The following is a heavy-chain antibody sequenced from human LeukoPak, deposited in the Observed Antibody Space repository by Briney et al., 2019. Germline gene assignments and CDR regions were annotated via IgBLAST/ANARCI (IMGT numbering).Heavy chain of an antibody. V-gene: IGHV3-30*18. CDR1: GFTFSDYY. D-gene: IGHD4-17*01. J-gene: IGHJ6*02. CDR2: ISYDGSNK. CDR3: AKDSWRSTTVTTRGIYYYYGMDV. Sequence: GGSLRLSCAASGFTFSDYYMSWIRQAPGKGLEWVAVISYDGSNKYYADSVKGRFTISRDNSKNTLYLQMNSLRAEDTAVYYCAKDSWRSTTVTTRGIYYYYGMDVWGQGTTVTVSS.